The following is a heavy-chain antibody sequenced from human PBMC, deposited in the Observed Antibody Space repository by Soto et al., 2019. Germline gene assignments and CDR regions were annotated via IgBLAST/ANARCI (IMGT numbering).Heavy chain of an antibody. D-gene: IGHD2-2*01. CDR3: VKGPQDMVVPAACDY. CDR1: GFTFSSYA. V-gene: IGHV3-64D*06. CDR2: ISSNGGST. J-gene: IGHJ4*02. Sequence: PGGSLRLSCSASGFTFSSYAMHWVRQAPGKGLEYVSAISSNGGSTYYADSVKGRFTISRDNSKNTLYLQMSSLRAEDTAVYYCVKGPQDMVVPAACDYWGQGTLVTVSS.